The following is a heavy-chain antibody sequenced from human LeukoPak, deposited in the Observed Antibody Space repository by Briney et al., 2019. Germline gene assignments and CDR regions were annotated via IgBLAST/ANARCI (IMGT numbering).Heavy chain of an antibody. V-gene: IGHV4-61*02. Sequence: SETLSLTCTVSGGSISSGSYYWSWIPQPAGKGLEWIGRIYTSGSTNYNPSLKSRVTISVDKSKNQFSLKLSSVTAADTAVYYCAGFSLYGGNAFDYWGQGTLVTAPS. D-gene: IGHD4-23*01. J-gene: IGHJ4*02. CDR1: GGSISSGSYY. CDR3: AGFSLYGGNAFDY. CDR2: IYTSGST.